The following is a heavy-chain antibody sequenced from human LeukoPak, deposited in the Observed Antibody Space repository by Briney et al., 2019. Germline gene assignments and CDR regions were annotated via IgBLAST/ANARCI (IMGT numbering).Heavy chain of an antibody. J-gene: IGHJ3*02. D-gene: IGHD3-3*01. V-gene: IGHV1-2*06. CDR3: ARDRFLEYQKGGFDI. CDR1: GYTFTGYY. Sequence: ASVKVSCKASGYTFTGYYMHWVRQAPGQGLEWTGRINPNSGGTNYAQKFQGRVTMTRDTSISTAYMELSRLRSDDTAVYYCARDRFLEYQKGGFDIWGQGTMVTVSS. CDR2: INPNSGGT.